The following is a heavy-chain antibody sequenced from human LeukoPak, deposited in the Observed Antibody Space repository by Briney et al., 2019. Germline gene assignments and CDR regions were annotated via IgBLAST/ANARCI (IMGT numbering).Heavy chain of an antibody. CDR1: GGSISSHY. CDR3: ARHGSGSSFFDP. D-gene: IGHD3-10*01. Sequence: SETLSPTCTVSGGSISSHYWSWIRQPPGKGLEWIGSIYHSGSTYYNPSLKSRVTISVDTSRNQFSLKLSSVTAADTAVYYCARHGSGSSFFDPWGQGTLVTVSS. V-gene: IGHV4-59*08. J-gene: IGHJ5*02. CDR2: IYHSGST.